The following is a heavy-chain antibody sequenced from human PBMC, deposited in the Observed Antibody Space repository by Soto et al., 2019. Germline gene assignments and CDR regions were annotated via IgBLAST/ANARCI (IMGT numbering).Heavy chain of an antibody. Sequence: EVQLVESGGGLVQPGGSLRLSCQASGFTSSSYDMPGSRQPTGKGLEWFSAIGTVGDTFYPDSVKGRFTISRENAKNSLYLQMNSLRAEDTAVYYCARGPTALGIIGTKGYFDYWGQGALVTVSS. V-gene: IGHV3-13*01. CDR3: ARGPTALGIIGTKGYFDY. J-gene: IGHJ4*02. D-gene: IGHD1-20*01. CDR1: GFTSSSYD. CDR2: IGTVGDT.